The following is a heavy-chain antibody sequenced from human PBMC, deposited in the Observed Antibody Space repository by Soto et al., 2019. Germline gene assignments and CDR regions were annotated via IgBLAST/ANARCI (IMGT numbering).Heavy chain of an antibody. CDR1: GYSFTYYW. V-gene: IGHV5-51*01. D-gene: IGHD2-2*01. CDR3: ARVSFSSSWPGNY. J-gene: IGHJ4*02. Sequence: PGESLKICCKGSGYSFTYYWIGWVRQMPGKGLECMGIIYPGDSDTRYSPSFEGQVTISADKSIRTVYLQWSSLKASDTAMYYCARVSFSSSWPGNYWGQGTLVTVSS. CDR2: IYPGDSDT.